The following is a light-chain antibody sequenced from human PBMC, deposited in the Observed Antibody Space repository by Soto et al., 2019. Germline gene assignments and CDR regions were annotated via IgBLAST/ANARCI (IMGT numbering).Light chain of an antibody. Sequence: EIVLTQSPATLSLSPGERATLSCRASQSVSIYLAWYQQKPGQAPRLLIYDASNRATGIPARFSGSGSGTDFTLTISSLEPEDFAVYYCQQRSNWPPGYTFGQGTKLEIK. CDR1: QSVSIY. J-gene: IGKJ2*01. CDR2: DAS. V-gene: IGKV3-11*01. CDR3: QQRSNWPPGYT.